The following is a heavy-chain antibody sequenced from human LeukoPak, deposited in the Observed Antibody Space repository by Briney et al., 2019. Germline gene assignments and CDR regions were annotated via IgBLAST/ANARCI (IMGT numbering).Heavy chain of an antibody. CDR3: VRDPSCSGGGCYYYYGMDV. D-gene: IGHD2-15*01. J-gene: IGHJ6*02. V-gene: IGHV3-33*08. CDR1: GFTFSSYA. Sequence: PGGSLRLSCEASGFTFSSYAMSWVRQAPGKGLEWVAVIWYDGSNKYYADSVRGRFTISRDNSKNTLYLQMNSLRADDTAIYYRVRDPSCSGGGCYYYYGMDVWGQGTTVTVSS. CDR2: IWYDGSNK.